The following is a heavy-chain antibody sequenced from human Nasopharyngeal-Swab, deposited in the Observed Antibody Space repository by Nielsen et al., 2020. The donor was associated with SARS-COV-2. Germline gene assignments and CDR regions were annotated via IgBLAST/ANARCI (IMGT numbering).Heavy chain of an antibody. Sequence: GGSLRLSCAASGFTFSSYAMSWVRQAPGKGLEWVSAISGSSSYIYYADSVKGRFTISRDNAKNSLYLQMNSLRAEDTAVYYCAKSDSSSLAGDYWGQGTLVTVSS. CDR2: ISGSSSYI. V-gene: IGHV3-23*01. CDR1: GFTFSSYA. CDR3: AKSDSSSLAGDY. D-gene: IGHD6-13*01. J-gene: IGHJ4*02.